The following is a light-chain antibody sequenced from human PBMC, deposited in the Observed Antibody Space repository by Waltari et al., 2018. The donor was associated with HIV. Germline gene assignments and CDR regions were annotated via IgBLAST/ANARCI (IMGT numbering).Light chain of an antibody. V-gene: IGKV1-12*01. CDR3: QQANSFLAIT. CDR2: DAS. J-gene: IGKJ5*01. CDR1: RNINNW. Sequence: DIQMTQSPSSVSASVGDRVTIPCRASRNINNWLAWYQQKPGKAPKLLISDASSLQSGVPSRFSGSGSGTEFTLTISSLQAEDSAVYYCQQANSFLAITFGQGTRLEIK.